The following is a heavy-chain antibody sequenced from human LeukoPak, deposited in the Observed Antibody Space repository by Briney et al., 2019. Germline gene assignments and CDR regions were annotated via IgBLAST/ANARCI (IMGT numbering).Heavy chain of an antibody. V-gene: IGHV3-23*01. Sequence: SGESLRLSCAASGFTFSTYTMYWVRQAPGKGLEWVSGISNSGGSTYYADSVKGRFTISRDNSKNTLYLQMNSLRAEDTALYYCAKGLERESRLDSWGQGTLVTVSS. D-gene: IGHD1-1*01. CDR1: GFTFSTYT. CDR2: ISNSGGST. CDR3: AKGLERESRLDS. J-gene: IGHJ4*02.